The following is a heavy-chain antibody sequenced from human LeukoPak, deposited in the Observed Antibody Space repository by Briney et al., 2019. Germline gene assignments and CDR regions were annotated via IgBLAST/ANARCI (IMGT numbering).Heavy chain of an antibody. CDR3: ASSRSSTSFDY. V-gene: IGHV4-31*03. CDR2: IYYSGST. Sequence: SETLCLTCTVSGGSISSGGNYWSWIRQHPGKGLEWIGYIYYSGSTYYNPSLKSRVTISVDTSKNQFSLKLSSVTAADTAVYYCASSRSSTSFDYWGQGTLVTVSS. CDR1: GGSISSGGNY. J-gene: IGHJ4*02. D-gene: IGHD2-2*01.